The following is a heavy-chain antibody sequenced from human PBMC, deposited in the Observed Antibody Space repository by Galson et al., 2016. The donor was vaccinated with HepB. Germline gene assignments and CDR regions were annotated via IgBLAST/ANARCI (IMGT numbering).Heavy chain of an antibody. J-gene: IGHJ5*02. V-gene: IGHV3-30*18. D-gene: IGHD2-21*02. Sequence: SLRLSCAVSGFTFSSYGMHWVRQAPGKGLEWVAVISDDGSSKYYVPSVKGRFSISRDNSKDMLYLQMDSLRPEDTAVYYFAKSRHATPIDFIFNRWGQGTLVTVSS. CDR2: ISDDGSSK. CDR1: GFTFSSYG. CDR3: AKSRHATPIDFIFNR.